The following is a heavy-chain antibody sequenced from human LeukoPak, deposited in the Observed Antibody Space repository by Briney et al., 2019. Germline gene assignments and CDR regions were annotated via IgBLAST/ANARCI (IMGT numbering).Heavy chain of an antibody. V-gene: IGHV3-48*03. CDR1: GFTFNTYG. Sequence: GGCLRLSCAASGFTFNTYGVNWVRQAPGKGLEWVSSISSSGSTIYYADSVKGRFTISRDNAKNSLYLQMNSLRAEDTAVYYCATTGIQNWFDPWGQGTLVTVSS. CDR2: ISSSGSTI. J-gene: IGHJ5*02. D-gene: IGHD5-18*01. CDR3: ATTGIQNWFDP.